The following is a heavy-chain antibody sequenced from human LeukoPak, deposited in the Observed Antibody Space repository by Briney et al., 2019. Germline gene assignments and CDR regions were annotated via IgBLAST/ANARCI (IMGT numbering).Heavy chain of an antibody. V-gene: IGHV3-33*01. Sequence: QPGRSLRLSCAASGFTFSSYGMHWVRQAPGKGLEWVAVIWYEGSNKYYADCVKGRFTSSRDNSKNTLYLQMNGLRAEDTAVYYCAREPTPKIFGVVITYYFDYWGQGTLVTVSS. J-gene: IGHJ4*02. D-gene: IGHD3-3*01. CDR2: IWYEGSNK. CDR3: AREPTPKIFGVVITYYFDY. CDR1: GFTFSSYG.